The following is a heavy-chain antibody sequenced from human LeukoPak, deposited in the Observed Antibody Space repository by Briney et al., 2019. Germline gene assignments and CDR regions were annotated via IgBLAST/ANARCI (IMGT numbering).Heavy chain of an antibody. D-gene: IGHD2-15*01. J-gene: IGHJ4*02. CDR2: IYYSGST. CDR3: ARATKDIGSREPYFDY. V-gene: IGHV4-59*01. CDR1: GGSFSSYY. Sequence: SETLSLTCAVYGGSFSSYYWSWIRQPPGKGLEWIGYIYYSGSTNYNPSLKSRVTISVDTSKNQFSLKLSSVTAADTAVYYCARATKDIGSREPYFDYWGQGTLVTVSS.